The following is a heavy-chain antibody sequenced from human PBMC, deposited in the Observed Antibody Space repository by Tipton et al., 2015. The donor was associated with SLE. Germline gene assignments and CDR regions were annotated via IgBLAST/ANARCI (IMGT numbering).Heavy chain of an antibody. CDR2: INHSGST. Sequence: TLSLTCAVYGGSFSGYYWSWIRQPPGKGLEWIGEINHSGSTNYNPSLKSRVTISVGTSKNHFSLKESSVTAADTAVYYCARAPGLERSYYYYYYIDVWDKGTTVTVSS. CDR1: GGSFSGYY. J-gene: IGHJ6*03. D-gene: IGHD1-1*01. CDR3: ARAPGLERSYYYYYYIDV. V-gene: IGHV4-34*01.